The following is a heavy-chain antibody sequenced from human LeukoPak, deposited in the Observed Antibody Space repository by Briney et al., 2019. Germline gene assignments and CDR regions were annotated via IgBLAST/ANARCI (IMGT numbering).Heavy chain of an antibody. CDR2: INHSGST. V-gene: IGHV4-34*01. J-gene: IGHJ4*02. Sequence: PSETLSLTCAVYGGSFSGYYWSWIRQPPGKGLEWIGEINHSGSTNYNPSLKSRVTISVDTSKNQFSLKLSSVTAADTAVYYCARGPYGSGSHWGQGTLVTVSS. CDR1: GGSFSGYY. CDR3: ARGPYGSGSH. D-gene: IGHD3-10*01.